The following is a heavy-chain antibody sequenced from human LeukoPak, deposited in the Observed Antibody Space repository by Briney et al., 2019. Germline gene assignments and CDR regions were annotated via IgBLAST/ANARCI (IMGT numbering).Heavy chain of an antibody. CDR1: AYTFTGYY. Sequence: ASVKVSCKDSAYTFTGYYIYWVRQAPGQGLEWMGWLNPNSGGTKNAQKFQGRVTMTRYSSISTVYMELNRLRFDDTAVYYCARAAADGIGNAYFDYWGQGTLVTVSS. V-gene: IGHV1-2*02. CDR3: ARAAADGIGNAYFDY. D-gene: IGHD6-13*01. J-gene: IGHJ4*02. CDR2: LNPNSGGT.